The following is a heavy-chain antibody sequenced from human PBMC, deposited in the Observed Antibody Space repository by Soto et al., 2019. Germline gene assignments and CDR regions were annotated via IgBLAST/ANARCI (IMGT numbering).Heavy chain of an antibody. V-gene: IGHV4-59*01. CDR1: GGSISSYY. CDR2: IYYSGST. CDR3: AREANWFDP. J-gene: IGHJ5*02. Sequence: QVQLQESGPGLVKPSETLSLTCTVSGGSISSYYWSWIRQPPGKGLEWIGYIYYSGSTNYNPSLKSRVTISVDTSKNHFSLKLSSVTAADTAVYYCAREANWFDPWGQGTLVTVSS.